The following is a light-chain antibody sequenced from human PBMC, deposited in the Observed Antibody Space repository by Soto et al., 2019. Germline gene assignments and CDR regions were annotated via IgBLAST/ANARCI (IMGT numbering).Light chain of an antibody. CDR2: DAS. J-gene: IGKJ1*01. V-gene: IGKV1-5*01. Sequence: DFQLTQAPSTLSASVGNRVTITCRVSKSISNWLAGYQQKPGKAPNLLIYDASTLENGVPSRFSGSASGTDFSLTISSLQPYDFATYYCQQYNSYSPRAFGQGTKVDIK. CDR3: QQYNSYSPRA. CDR1: KSISNW.